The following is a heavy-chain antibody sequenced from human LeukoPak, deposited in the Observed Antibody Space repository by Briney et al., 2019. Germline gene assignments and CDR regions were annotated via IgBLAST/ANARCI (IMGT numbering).Heavy chain of an antibody. CDR1: GFTFSSYG. CDR2: ISYDGVTR. D-gene: IGHD6-13*01. CDR3: ARDRIAGDAEYFQH. Sequence: GGSLRLSCAASGFTFSSYGMHWVRQAPGKGLEWVAVISYDGVTRFYADSVKGRFTISRDNSKNTLYLQMNSLRAEDTAVYYCARDRIAGDAEYFQHWGQGTLVTVSS. J-gene: IGHJ1*01. V-gene: IGHV3-30*19.